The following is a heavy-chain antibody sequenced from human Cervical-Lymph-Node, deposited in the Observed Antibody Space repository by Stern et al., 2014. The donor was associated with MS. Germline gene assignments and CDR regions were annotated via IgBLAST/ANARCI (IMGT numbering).Heavy chain of an antibody. Sequence: EVQLVESGGGFVKPGGSLRLSCAVSGFTFSNYGMGWVRRAQGKGLEWVSAIVGIVASRFYADSVEGPFPISRNNFQNTLYLQMSSLRADDAAVSFCSKVSDGYDAHWFFDLWGRGTLVTVSS. J-gene: IGHJ2*01. CDR3: SKVSDGYDAHWFFDL. CDR2: IVGIVASR. CDR1: GFTFSNYG. V-gene: IGHV3-23*04. D-gene: IGHD5-24*01.